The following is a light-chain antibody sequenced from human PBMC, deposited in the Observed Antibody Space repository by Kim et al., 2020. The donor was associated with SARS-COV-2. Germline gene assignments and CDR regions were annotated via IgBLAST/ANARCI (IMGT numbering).Light chain of an antibody. CDR3: HQYNNWPLT. Sequence: MDPGERATLSCRASQSVSSNLAWYQQKPGQAPRLLIYGASTRATGIPARFSGSGSGTQFTLTISSLQSEDFAVYYCHQYNNWPLTFGGGTKVDIK. V-gene: IGKV3-15*01. J-gene: IGKJ4*01. CDR1: QSVSSN. CDR2: GAS.